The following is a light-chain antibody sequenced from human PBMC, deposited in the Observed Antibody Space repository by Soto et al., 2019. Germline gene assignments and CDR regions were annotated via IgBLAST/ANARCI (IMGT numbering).Light chain of an antibody. CDR2: GEX. CDR1: DSVIISY. J-gene: IGKJ1*01. CDR3: HQYKNCTPWT. Sequence: VLTQSPGALSLSLGERATLYXRASDSVIISYLAWYQQQPXXTTRTXXXGEXTRDTAVATRFSGSGSGREFTLTITNLQSESVAVYYCHQYKNCTPWTFGQGTKVDIK. V-gene: IGKV3D-15*01.